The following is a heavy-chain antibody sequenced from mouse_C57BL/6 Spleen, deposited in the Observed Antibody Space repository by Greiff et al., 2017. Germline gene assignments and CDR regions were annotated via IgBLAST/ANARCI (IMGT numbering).Heavy chain of an antibody. J-gene: IGHJ4*01. V-gene: IGHV1-69*01. Sequence: QVQLQQPGAELVMPGASVKLSCKASGYTFTSYWMHWVKQRPGQGLEWIGEIDPSDSYTNYNQKFKGKSTLTVDKSSSTAYMQRSSLTSEDSAVYYCARGRNYAMDYWGQGTSVTVSS. CDR2: IDPSDSYT. CDR3: ARGRNYAMDY. CDR1: GYTFTSYW. D-gene: IGHD3-3*01.